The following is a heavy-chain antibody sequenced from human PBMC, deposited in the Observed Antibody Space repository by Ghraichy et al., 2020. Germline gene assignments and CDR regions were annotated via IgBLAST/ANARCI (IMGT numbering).Heavy chain of an antibody. D-gene: IGHD2-21*01. V-gene: IGHV3-7*01. Sequence: GGSLRLSCAASGFTFSTYWMTWVRQAPGKGLEWVASIKKDGSEKYYMDSVKGKFTISRDNAKNSVYLQMNSLRAEDTAVYFCARSWYVVGESKPTDYWGHGTLVTVSS. CDR3: ARSWYVVGESKPTDY. CDR2: IKKDGSEK. J-gene: IGHJ4*01. CDR1: GFTFSTYW.